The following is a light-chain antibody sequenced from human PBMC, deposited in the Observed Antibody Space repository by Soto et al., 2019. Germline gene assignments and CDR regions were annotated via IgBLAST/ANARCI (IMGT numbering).Light chain of an antibody. Sequence: QSVLTQPASVSGSPGQSITISCVGTSSDIGDYNYVSWYQQHPGKVPKVTIYDVSNRPSGVSYRFSATKSGNTASLTISGLQAEDEADYYCCSYTRSGTLIFGTGTKVTVL. CDR2: DVS. V-gene: IGLV2-14*01. J-gene: IGLJ1*01. CDR3: CSYTRSGTLI. CDR1: SSDIGDYNY.